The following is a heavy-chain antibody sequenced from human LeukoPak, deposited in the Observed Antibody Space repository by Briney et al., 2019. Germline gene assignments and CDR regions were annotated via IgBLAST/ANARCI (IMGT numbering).Heavy chain of an antibody. CDR2: IIPVFGTA. Sequence: ASVKVSFKASGGTFSSYAINWVRQAPGQGLEWMGEIIPVFGTAKYAQRFQGRVTITADKSTSTAYMELSSLRSEDTAVYYCANVGSKWYDYWGQGTLVTVSS. CDR1: GGTFSSYA. CDR3: ANVGSKWYDY. D-gene: IGHD2-15*01. V-gene: IGHV1-69*06. J-gene: IGHJ4*02.